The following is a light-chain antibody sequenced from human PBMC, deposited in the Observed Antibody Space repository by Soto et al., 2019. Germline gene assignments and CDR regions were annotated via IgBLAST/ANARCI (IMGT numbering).Light chain of an antibody. V-gene: IGKV1-39*01. CDR2: AAS. CDR3: QQSYSTPPT. J-gene: IGKJ1*01. Sequence: IQMTQSPSSLSASVGDRVTITCRASQSISTFLNWYQQKPGKAPKLLIFAASSLQSGVPSRFSGSGSGTDFTLTISSLQPEDFATYYCQQSYSTPPTFGQGTNVEIK. CDR1: QSISTF.